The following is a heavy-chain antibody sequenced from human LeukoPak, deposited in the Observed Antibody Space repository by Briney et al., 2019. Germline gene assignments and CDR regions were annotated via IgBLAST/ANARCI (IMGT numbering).Heavy chain of an antibody. D-gene: IGHD5-24*01. CDR3: ARGGLRRDGYNLRY. Sequence: ASVKVSCKASGYTFTSYDINWVRQATGQGLEWMGWMNPNSGNTGYAQKFQGRVTMTRNTSISTAYMELSSLRSEDTAVYSCARGGLRRDGYNLRYWGQGTLVTVSS. V-gene: IGHV1-8*01. CDR2: MNPNSGNT. J-gene: IGHJ4*02. CDR1: GYTFTSYD.